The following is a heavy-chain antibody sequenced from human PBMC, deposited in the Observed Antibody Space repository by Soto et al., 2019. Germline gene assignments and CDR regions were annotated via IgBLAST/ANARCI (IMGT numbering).Heavy chain of an antibody. D-gene: IGHD4-17*01. CDR3: ARSRTTVTPSGFQH. CDR2: IYYSGST. J-gene: IGHJ1*01. CDR1: GGSISSGY. V-gene: IGHV4-59*01. Sequence: SETLSLTCTVSGGSISSGYWSWIRQPPGKGLEWIGYIYYSGSTNYNPSLKSRVTISVDTSKNQFSLKLSSVTAADTAVYYCARSRTTVTPSGFQHWGQGTLVTVSS.